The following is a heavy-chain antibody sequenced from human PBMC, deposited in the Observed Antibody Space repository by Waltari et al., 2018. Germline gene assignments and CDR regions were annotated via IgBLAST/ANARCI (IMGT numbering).Heavy chain of an antibody. CDR2: VNHRGST. V-gene: IGHV4-34*01. Sequence: QVQLQQWGAGLLKPSATLSLTCAVYGESFSDYYWTWTRQPPGKGLEWIGEVNHRGSTNYKPSLKTRVTISADTSKNPFSLKLHSVTAAATAVYYCARGRITGTSPFGYWGQGTLVTVSS. CDR3: ARGRITGTSPFGY. J-gene: IGHJ4*02. D-gene: IGHD1-20*01. CDR1: GESFSDYY.